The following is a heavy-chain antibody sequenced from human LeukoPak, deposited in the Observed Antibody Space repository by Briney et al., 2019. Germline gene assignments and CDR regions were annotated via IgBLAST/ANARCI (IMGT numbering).Heavy chain of an antibody. D-gene: IGHD2-8*01. V-gene: IGHV3-48*01. CDR2: ISRSSSTI. Sequence: PGGSLRLSCAASGFTFSSYSMNWVRQAPGKGLEWVSYISRSSSTIYYADSVKGRFTISRDNAKNSLYLQMNSLRAEDTAVYYCARGMYYYYYGMDVWGQGTTVTVSS. J-gene: IGHJ6*02. CDR3: ARGMYYYYYGMDV. CDR1: GFTFSSYS.